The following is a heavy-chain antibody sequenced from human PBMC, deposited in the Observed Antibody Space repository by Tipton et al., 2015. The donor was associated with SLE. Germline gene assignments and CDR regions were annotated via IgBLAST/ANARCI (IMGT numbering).Heavy chain of an antibody. Sequence: QVQLVQSGAEVKKPGASMKVSCKASGYSFVNYDLNWVRQAAGQGLEWMGRMNPKSGNSEYAQKFQGRVSMTRDTSTSTAYMELSSLTSEDSAVYYCARGNWFDPWGQGTLVTVS. J-gene: IGHJ5*02. V-gene: IGHV1-8*01. CDR1: GYSFVNYD. CDR2: MNPKSGNS. CDR3: ARGNWFDP.